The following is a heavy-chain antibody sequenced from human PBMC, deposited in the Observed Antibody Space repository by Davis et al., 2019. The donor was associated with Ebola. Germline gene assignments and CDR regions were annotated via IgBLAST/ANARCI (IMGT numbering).Heavy chain of an antibody. CDR1: GFTFSIYW. Sequence: GSLRLSCAASGFTFSIYWMSWVRQPPGKGLEWIGEINHSGSTNYNPSLKSRVTISVDTSKNQFSLKLSSVTAADTAVYYCARGNIYDSSGYYYPNWFDPWGQGTLVTVSS. D-gene: IGHD3-22*01. V-gene: IGHV4-34*01. CDR3: ARGNIYDSSGYYYPNWFDP. CDR2: INHSGST. J-gene: IGHJ5*02.